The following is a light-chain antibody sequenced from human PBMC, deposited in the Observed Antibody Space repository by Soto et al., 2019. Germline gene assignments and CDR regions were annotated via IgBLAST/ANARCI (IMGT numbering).Light chain of an antibody. Sequence: QSVLTQPPSASGTPGQRVTISCSGSSSNIGSNTVNWYQQLPGTAPKLLIYSNNQRPSGVPDRFSGSKSGTSASLAISGLHSEEEADYYCAAWDDSLNGPVFGGGTKVTVL. CDR2: SNN. V-gene: IGLV1-44*01. CDR1: SSNIGSNT. J-gene: IGLJ3*02. CDR3: AAWDDSLNGPV.